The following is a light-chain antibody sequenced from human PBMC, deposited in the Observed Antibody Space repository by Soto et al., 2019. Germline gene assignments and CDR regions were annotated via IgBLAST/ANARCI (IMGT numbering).Light chain of an antibody. Sequence: QSALTQPRSVSGSLGQSVTISCTGTSSDVGTYNYVSWYQQHPGKAPNVMIYDVSERPSGVPDRFSGSKSGNTASLTISGLQAEDEADYYCCSYAGSPRDVLGAGTKVTVL. V-gene: IGLV2-11*01. CDR3: CSYAGSPRDV. J-gene: IGLJ1*01. CDR1: SSDVGTYNY. CDR2: DVS.